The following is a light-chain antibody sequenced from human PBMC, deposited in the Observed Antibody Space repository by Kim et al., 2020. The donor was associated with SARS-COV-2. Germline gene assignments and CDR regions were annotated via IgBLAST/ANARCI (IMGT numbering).Light chain of an antibody. Sequence: EIVMTQSPATLSVSPGERVTLSCRASQSADTNLAWYQQKPGQAPRLLIYGASTRATDIPARFSGSGSGTEFTLIISSLQSEDFAVYYCQQYSHWPPYTFGQGTKVDTK. CDR3: QQYSHWPPYT. J-gene: IGKJ2*01. V-gene: IGKV3-15*01. CDR2: GAS. CDR1: QSADTN.